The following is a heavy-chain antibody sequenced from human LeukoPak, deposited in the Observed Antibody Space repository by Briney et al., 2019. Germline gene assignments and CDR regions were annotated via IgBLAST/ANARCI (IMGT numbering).Heavy chain of an antibody. CDR1: GFTFGDYL. V-gene: IGHV3-49*03. CDR2: ISGGTT. CDR3: SRGSGWLSVY. D-gene: IGHD6-19*01. Sequence: GGSLRLSCTASGFTFGDYLMSWFRQAPGKGLEWICVISGGTTEYAASVKGRFTISRDDSTSIAYLQMNSLTTEDTAVYYCSRGSGWLSVYWGQGTLVTVSS. J-gene: IGHJ4*02.